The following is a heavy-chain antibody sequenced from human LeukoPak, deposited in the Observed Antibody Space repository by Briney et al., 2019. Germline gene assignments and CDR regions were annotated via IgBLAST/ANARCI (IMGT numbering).Heavy chain of an antibody. CDR3: ARYSSGFLDS. V-gene: IGHV3-33*01. CDR1: GFTFSSFG. CDR2: IWSDGSNK. Sequence: GGSLRLSCAASGFTFSSFGMHWVRRAPGKGLEWVAVIWSDGSNKYYADSVKGRFTISRDNSKNTLYLQMNSLRAEDTAVYYCARYSSGFLDSWGQGTLVTVSS. D-gene: IGHD6-19*01. J-gene: IGHJ4*02.